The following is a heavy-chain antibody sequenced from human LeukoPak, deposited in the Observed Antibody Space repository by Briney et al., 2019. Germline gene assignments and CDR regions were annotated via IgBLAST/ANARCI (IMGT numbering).Heavy chain of an antibody. J-gene: IGHJ4*02. CDR3: TRGFWGWEVDY. CDR1: GFTFSGSA. CDR2: IRSKANSYAT. V-gene: IGHV3-73*01. D-gene: IGHD3-16*01. Sequence: GGSLRLSCAASGFTFSGSAMHWVRQASGKGLEWVGRIRSKANSYATAYVASVKGRFTISRDDSKNTAYLQMNSLRAEDTAVYYCTRGFWGWEVDYWGQGTLVTVSS.